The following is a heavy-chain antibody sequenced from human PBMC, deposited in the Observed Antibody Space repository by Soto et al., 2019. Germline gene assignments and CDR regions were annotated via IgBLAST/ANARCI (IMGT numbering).Heavy chain of an antibody. D-gene: IGHD6-19*01. CDR3: ARDAEPLGSGWRLMNY. V-gene: IGHV1-2*04. Sequence: GASVKVSCKASGYTFTGYYMHWVRQAPGQGLEWMGWINPNSGGTNYAQKFQGWVTMTRDTSISTAYMELSRLRSDDTAVYYCARDAEPLGSGWRLMNYWGQGTLVTVSS. CDR2: INPNSGGT. CDR1: GYTFTGYY. J-gene: IGHJ4*02.